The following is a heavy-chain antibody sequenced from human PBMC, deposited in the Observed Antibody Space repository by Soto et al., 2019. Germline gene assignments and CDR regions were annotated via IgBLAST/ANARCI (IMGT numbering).Heavy chain of an antibody. CDR3: ARDIGSYAYGEGY. CDR2: VYSTGTT. V-gene: IGHV4-4*07. D-gene: IGHD3-10*01. CDR1: GGSINSYW. J-gene: IGHJ4*02. Sequence: SETLSLTCSVSGGSINSYWWSWIRQPAGKGLEWIGRVYSTGTTDYNPSLNSRATMSVETSKNQFSLKLTSVTAADTAVYYCARDIGSYAYGEGYWGQGIQVSVSS.